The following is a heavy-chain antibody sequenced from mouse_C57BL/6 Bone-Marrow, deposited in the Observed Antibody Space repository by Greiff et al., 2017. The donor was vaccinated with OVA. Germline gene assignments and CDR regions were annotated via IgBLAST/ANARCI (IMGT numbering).Heavy chain of an antibody. D-gene: IGHD2-2*01. CDR1: GYTFTEYT. Sequence: VKLQESGAELVKPGASVKLSCKASGYTFTEYTIHWVKQRSGQGLEWIGWFYPGSGSIKYNEKFKDKATLTADKSSSTVYMELSRLTSEDSAVYFCARHEDRDGYVPAWFAYWGQGTLVTVSA. V-gene: IGHV1-62-2*01. J-gene: IGHJ3*01. CDR2: FYPGSGSI. CDR3: ARHEDRDGYVPAWFAY.